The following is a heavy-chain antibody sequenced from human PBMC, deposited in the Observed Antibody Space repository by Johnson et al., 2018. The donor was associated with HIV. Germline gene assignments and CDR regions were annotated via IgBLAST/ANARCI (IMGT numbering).Heavy chain of an antibody. CDR1: GFTFSSYG. D-gene: IGHD2-2*01. CDR2: ISYDGSDT. Sequence: QVQLVESGGGVVQSGRSLRLSCAASGFTFSSYGMHWVRQAPAKGLAWVSVISYDGSDTDYADSVKGRFTISRDSSKNTLYLQMNSLRIEDTAVYYCARSGYCTTSSCTDDAFDIWGQGTMVTVSS. J-gene: IGHJ3*02. V-gene: IGHV3-30*04. CDR3: ARSGYCTTSSCTDDAFDI.